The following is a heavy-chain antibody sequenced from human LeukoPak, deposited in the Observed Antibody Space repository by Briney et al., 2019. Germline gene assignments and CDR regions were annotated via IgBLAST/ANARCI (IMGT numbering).Heavy chain of an antibody. D-gene: IGHD6-6*01. CDR2: IYTSGST. V-gene: IGHV4-61*02. J-gene: IGHJ1*01. Sequence: PSQTLSLTCTVSGGSISSGSYYWSWIRQPAGKGLEWIGRIYTSGSTNYNPYLKSRVTMSVDPTTNQISLQLTSVTAADTAVYYCARMYSSAYRAEYFHHWGQGTLVTVSS. CDR1: GGSISSGSYY. CDR3: ARMYSSAYRAEYFHH.